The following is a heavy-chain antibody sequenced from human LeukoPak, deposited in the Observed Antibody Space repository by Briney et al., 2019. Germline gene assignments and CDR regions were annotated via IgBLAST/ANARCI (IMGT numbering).Heavy chain of an antibody. CDR3: ARDVVVAMVRGGGGNYFDY. V-gene: IGHV3-30*04. CDR2: ISYDGSNK. J-gene: IGHJ4*02. CDR1: GFTFSSYA. D-gene: IGHD3-10*01. Sequence: GRSLRLSCAASGFTFSSYALHWVRQAPGKGLGWVAVISYDGSNKYYADSVKGRFTISRDNSKNTLYLQMNSLRAEDTAVYYCARDVVVAMVRGGGGNYFDYWGRGTLVTVSS.